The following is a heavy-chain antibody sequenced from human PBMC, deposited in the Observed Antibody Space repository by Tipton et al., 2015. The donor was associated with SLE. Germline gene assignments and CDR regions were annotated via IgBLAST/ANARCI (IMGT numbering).Heavy chain of an antibody. CDR3: ARSGGSSSWLHYMDV. V-gene: IGHV4-39*07. Sequence: TLSLTCSVSGGSIRSSSHYWGWIRQPPGKGLEWIGSIYYSGRTYYNPSLKSRVTISVDTSKNQFSLKLSSVTAADTAVYYCARSGGSSSWLHYMDVWGKGTTVTVSS. J-gene: IGHJ6*03. D-gene: IGHD6-13*01. CDR2: IYYSGRT. CDR1: GGSIRSSSHY.